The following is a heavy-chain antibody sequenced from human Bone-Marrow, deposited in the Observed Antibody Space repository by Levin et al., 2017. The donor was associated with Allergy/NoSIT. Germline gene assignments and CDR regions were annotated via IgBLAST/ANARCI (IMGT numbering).Heavy chain of an antibody. D-gene: IGHD6-13*01. V-gene: IGHV3-74*03. J-gene: IGHJ1*01. Sequence: GESLKISCAASGFTFSSYWMHWVRQAPGKGLVWVSLIYIDGNNIKYADSVKGRFTISRDNAKNTLYLQMNSLRADDTAVYYCASGHSSNSKLFQHWGQGTLVTVSS. CDR1: GFTFSSYW. CDR2: IYIDGNNI. CDR3: ASGHSSNSKLFQH.